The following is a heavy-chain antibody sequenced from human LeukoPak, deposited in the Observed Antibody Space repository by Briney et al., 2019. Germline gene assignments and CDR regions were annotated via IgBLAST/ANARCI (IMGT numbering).Heavy chain of an antibody. CDR1: GGPISSGGYY. Sequence: SQTLSLTCTVSGGPISSGGYYWSWIRQHPGKGLEWIGYIYYSGSTYYNPSLKSRVTISVDTSKNQFSLKLSPVTAADTAVYYCAGLVGRYSSGLYYYYFDYWGQGTLVTVSS. V-gene: IGHV4-31*03. D-gene: IGHD3-22*01. CDR2: IYYSGST. J-gene: IGHJ4*02. CDR3: AGLVGRYSSGLYYYYFDY.